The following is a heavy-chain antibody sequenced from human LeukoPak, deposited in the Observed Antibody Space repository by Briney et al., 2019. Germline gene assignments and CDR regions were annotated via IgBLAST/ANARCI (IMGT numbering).Heavy chain of an antibody. CDR1: GFTFSSYA. V-gene: IGHV3-30-3*01. D-gene: IGHD6-13*01. CDR2: ISYDGSNK. CDR3: ARNGYTASGDY. J-gene: IGHJ4*02. Sequence: GGSLRLSCAASGFTFSSYAMHWVRQAPGKGLEWVAVISYDGSNKYYADSVKGRFTISRDNSKNTLYLQMNSLRAEDTAVYYCARNGYTASGDYWGQGTLVTVSS.